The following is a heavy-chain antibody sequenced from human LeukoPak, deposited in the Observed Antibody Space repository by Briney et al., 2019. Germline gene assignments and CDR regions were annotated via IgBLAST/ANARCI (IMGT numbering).Heavy chain of an antibody. CDR3: ARVGRVSIYPSYMDV. CDR1: GFTFSTFP. J-gene: IGHJ6*03. D-gene: IGHD6-6*01. V-gene: IGHV3-30*04. CDR2: ISHDGRDT. Sequence: PGGSLRLSCEASGFTFSTFPMHWVRQTPDKRLEWVAVISHDGRDTYYADSVEGRFTISRDNSKNTLYLQMNSLSPEDTAVVYCARVGRVSIYPSYMDVWGKGTTVIVSS.